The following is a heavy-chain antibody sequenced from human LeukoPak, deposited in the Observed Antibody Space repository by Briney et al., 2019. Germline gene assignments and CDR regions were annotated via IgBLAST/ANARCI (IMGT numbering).Heavy chain of an antibody. CDR1: GFTFSSYA. J-gene: IGHJ4*02. Sequence: GGSLRLSCAASGFTFSSYAMHWVRQAPGKGLEWVAVISYDGSNKYYADSVKGRFTISRDNSKNTLYLQMNSLRAEDTAIYYCAKDSFVGGVYWGQGTLVTVSS. CDR3: AKDSFVGGVY. CDR2: ISYDGSNK. V-gene: IGHV3-30-3*01. D-gene: IGHD2-15*01.